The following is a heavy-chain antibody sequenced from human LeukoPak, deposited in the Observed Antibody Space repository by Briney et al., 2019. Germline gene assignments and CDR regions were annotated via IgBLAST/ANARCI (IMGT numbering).Heavy chain of an antibody. D-gene: IGHD2-2*02. J-gene: IGHJ6*02. V-gene: IGHV3-9*01. CDR1: GFTFDDYA. Sequence: PGGSLRLSCAASGFTFDDYAMHWVRQAPGEGLEWVSGISWNSGSIGYADSVKGRFTISRDNAKNSLYLQMNSLRAEDTALYYCAKENDPRVRRYCSSTSCYKHYYYYGMDVWGQGTTVTVSS. CDR3: AKENDPRVRRYCSSTSCYKHYYYYGMDV. CDR2: ISWNSGSI.